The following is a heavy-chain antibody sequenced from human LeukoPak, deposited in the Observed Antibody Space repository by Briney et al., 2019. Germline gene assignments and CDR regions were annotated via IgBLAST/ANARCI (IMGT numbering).Heavy chain of an antibody. CDR1: GFTFDDYA. D-gene: IGHD4-23*01. CDR3: AKRSDYGDNGNYFDY. V-gene: IGHV3-43*02. Sequence: GGSLRLSCAASGFTFDDYAMHWVRQAPGKGLEWVSLISGDGGSTYYADSVEGRFTISRDNSKSTLYLQMNSLRAEDTAVYYCAKRSDYGDNGNYFDYWGQGTPVTVSS. CDR2: ISGDGGST. J-gene: IGHJ4*02.